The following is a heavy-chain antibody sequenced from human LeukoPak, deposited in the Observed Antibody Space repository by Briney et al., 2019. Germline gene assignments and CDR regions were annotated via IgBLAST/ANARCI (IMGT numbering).Heavy chain of an antibody. CDR3: ARHITMVRGVGFFDY. V-gene: IGHV5-51*01. CDR1: GYSFTSYW. J-gene: IGHJ4*02. Sequence: GESLKISCKGSGYSFTSYWIGWVRQMPGKGLEWMGIIYPGDSDTRYSPSFQGQVTISADKSISTAYLQWSSLKASDTAMYYCARHITMVRGVGFFDYWGQGTLVTVSS. CDR2: IYPGDSDT. D-gene: IGHD3-10*01.